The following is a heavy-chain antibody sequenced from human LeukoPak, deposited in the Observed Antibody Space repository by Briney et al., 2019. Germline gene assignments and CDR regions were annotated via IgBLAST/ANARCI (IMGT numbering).Heavy chain of an antibody. CDR3: ARRYYYDSSGYDYSYLDY. CDR1: GGSISSYY. D-gene: IGHD3-22*01. V-gene: IGHV4-59*01. J-gene: IGHJ4*02. CDR2: IYYSGTT. Sequence: SETLSLTCTVSGGSISSYYWSWIRQPPGKGLEWIGYIYYSGTTNYNPSLKSRVTISVDTSKNQFSLNLRSVTAADTAIYYCARRYYYDSSGYDYSYLDYWGQGTLVTVSS.